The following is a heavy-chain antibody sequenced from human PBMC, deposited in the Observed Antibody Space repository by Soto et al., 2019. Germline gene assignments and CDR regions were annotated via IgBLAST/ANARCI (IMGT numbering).Heavy chain of an antibody. CDR2: ISAHTGNT. V-gene: IGHV1-18*01. CDR1: GYTFTNYG. D-gene: IGHD6-13*01. Sequence: ASVKVSCKTSGYTFTNYGISWVRQAPGQGLEWMGWISAHTGNTNYAQKFQGRVTMTTDTSTRTAYMELRSLRSDDTAVYYCARVLGYNSSWWRHTAFDIWGQGTMVTVAS. CDR3: ARVLGYNSSWWRHTAFDI. J-gene: IGHJ3*02.